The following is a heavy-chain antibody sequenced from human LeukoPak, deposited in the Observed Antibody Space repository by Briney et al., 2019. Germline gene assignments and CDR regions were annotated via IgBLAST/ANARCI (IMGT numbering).Heavy chain of an antibody. J-gene: IGHJ4*02. CDR3: ARKRDYCSGGSCYRYYFDY. V-gene: IGHV1-18*01. D-gene: IGHD2-15*01. Sequence: ASVKVSCKASGYTFTSYVISWVRQAPGQGLEWMGWISAYNGNTNYAQKLQGRVTMTTDTSTSTAYMELRSLRSDDTAVYYCARKRDYCSGGSCYRYYFDYWGQGTLVTVSS. CDR1: GYTFTSYV. CDR2: ISAYNGNT.